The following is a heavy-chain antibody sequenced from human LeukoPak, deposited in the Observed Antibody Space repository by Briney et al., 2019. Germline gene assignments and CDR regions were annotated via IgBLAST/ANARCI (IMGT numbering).Heavy chain of an antibody. J-gene: IGHJ4*02. CDR2: ISGSGSST. Sequence: GGSLRLSCAASGFTFSTYAMGWVRQAPGRGLEWVSAISGSGSSTYYADSVKGRFTISRDNSKNTLYLQVNSLRAEDTAVYYCAREDYGQYYFDYWGQGTLVTVSS. CDR1: GFTFSTYA. V-gene: IGHV3-23*01. D-gene: IGHD4-17*01. CDR3: AREDYGQYYFDY.